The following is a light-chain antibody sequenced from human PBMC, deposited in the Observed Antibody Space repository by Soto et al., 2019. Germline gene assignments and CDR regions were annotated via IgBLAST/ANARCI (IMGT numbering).Light chain of an antibody. CDR1: QSVLYSSTNKNY. CDR3: QQYSSLPLT. Sequence: DIVMTQSPDSLAVSLGETATINCKSSQSVLYSSTNKNYLAWYQHKPGQPPKVLLYWASTRESGVPDRFSGSGSGTDFTLTISSLQAEDVAVYYCQQYSSLPLTFGGGTRVEIK. V-gene: IGKV4-1*01. CDR2: WAS. J-gene: IGKJ4*01.